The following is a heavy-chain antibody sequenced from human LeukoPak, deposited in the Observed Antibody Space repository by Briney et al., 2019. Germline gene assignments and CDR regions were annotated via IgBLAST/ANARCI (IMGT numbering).Heavy chain of an antibody. CDR2: ISSSSYI. CDR1: GFTFSSYS. J-gene: IGHJ3*02. D-gene: IGHD6-13*01. CDR3: AKGAERIAAAGKGAFDI. V-gene: IGHV3-21*01. Sequence: KTGGSLRLSCAASGFTFSSYSMNWVRQAPGKGLEWVSSISSSSYIYYADSVKGRFTISRDNAKNSLYLQMNSLRAEDTAVYYCAKGAERIAAAGKGAFDIWGQGTMVTVSS.